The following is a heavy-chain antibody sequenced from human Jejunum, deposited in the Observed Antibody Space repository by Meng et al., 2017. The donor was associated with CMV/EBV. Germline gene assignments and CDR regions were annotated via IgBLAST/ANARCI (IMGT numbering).Heavy chain of an antibody. CDR1: GHSVTVYY. D-gene: IGHD5-12*01. J-gene: IGHJ4*02. Sequence: SGHSVTVYYIQWVRQAPGQGPGWMRWINPNSGNTTYPQQFQGTVTMTSDTSISTAYMDLRSLRSGDTAVYYCATSSSGFDFWTDYWGQGTLVTVSS. CDR3: ATSSSGFDFWTDY. CDR2: INPNSGNT. V-gene: IGHV1-2*02.